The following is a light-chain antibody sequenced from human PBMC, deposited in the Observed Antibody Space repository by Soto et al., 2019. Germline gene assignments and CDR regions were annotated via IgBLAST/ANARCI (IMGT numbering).Light chain of an antibody. CDR1: QDIRNY. CDR3: QQFDNVPSFT. Sequence: DIQMTQSPSSLSASVGDRVTITCQASQDIRNYLNWYQQKPGKAPKLLIYDASNLETGVPSRFSGSGSGTDFTFTISSLQPEDIATYYCQQFDNVPSFTFGPGTTVDIK. J-gene: IGKJ3*01. CDR2: DAS. V-gene: IGKV1-33*01.